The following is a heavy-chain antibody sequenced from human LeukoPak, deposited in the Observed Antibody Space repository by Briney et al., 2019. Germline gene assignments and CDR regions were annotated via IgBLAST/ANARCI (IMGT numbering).Heavy chain of an antibody. V-gene: IGHV5-10-1*01. J-gene: IGHJ4*02. Sequence: HGESLKISCKGSGYSFTSYWISWVRQMPGEGLEWMGRIDPGDSYTNYSPSFQGHVTISADKSISTAYLQWSSLKASDTAMYYCARQDVHSLDYWGQGTLVTVSS. CDR1: GYSFTSYW. CDR2: IDPGDSYT. CDR3: ARQDVHSLDY. D-gene: IGHD1-1*01.